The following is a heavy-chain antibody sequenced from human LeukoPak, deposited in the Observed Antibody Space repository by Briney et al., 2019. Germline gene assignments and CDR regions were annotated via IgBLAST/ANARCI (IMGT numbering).Heavy chain of an antibody. D-gene: IGHD3-22*01. V-gene: IGHV4-34*01. CDR1: GGSFSGYY. J-gene: IGHJ4*02. CDR3: ARVAGYDSSGYYGSGFDY. Sequence: PSETLSLTCAVYGGSFSGYYWSWIRQPSGKGLEWIGEINHSGSTNYNPSLKSRVTISVDTSKNQFSLKLSSVTAADTAVYYCARVAGYDSSGYYGSGFDYWGQGTLVTVSS. CDR2: INHSGST.